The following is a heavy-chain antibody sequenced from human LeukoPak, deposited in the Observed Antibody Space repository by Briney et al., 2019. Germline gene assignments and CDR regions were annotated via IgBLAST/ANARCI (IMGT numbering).Heavy chain of an antibody. CDR2: VSGSGGST. CDR1: GLTFSNYC. V-gene: IGHV3-23*01. Sequence: GGSLRLSCAASGLTFSNYCMSWVRHAPGKGLEWLSAVSGSGGSTYYADSVKGPFTISRDNSRNTLYLQMNSLRVEDTAIYYCATATTSGTVYWGQGTLVTVSS. J-gene: IGHJ4*02. D-gene: IGHD1/OR15-1a*01. CDR3: ATATTSGTVY.